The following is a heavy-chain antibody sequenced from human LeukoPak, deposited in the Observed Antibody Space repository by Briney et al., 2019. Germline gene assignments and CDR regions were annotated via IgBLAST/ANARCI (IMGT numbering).Heavy chain of an antibody. CDR1: GYIFTGYY. CDR3: ARSINYYDSSGYYGRRYYFDY. CDR2: INPNSGDT. D-gene: IGHD3-22*01. V-gene: IGHV1-2*02. Sequence: RASVKVSCKASGYIFTGYYMHWVRQAPGQGLEWKGWINPNSGDTNYAQKLQGRVTMTTDTSTSTAYMELRSLRSDDTAVYYCARSINYYDSSGYYGRRYYFDYWGQGTLVTVSS. J-gene: IGHJ4*02.